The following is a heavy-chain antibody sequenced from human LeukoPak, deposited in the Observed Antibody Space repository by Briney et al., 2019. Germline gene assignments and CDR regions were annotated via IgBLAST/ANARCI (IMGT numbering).Heavy chain of an antibody. Sequence: PGGSLRLSCAASGFTFSSYAMIWVRQAPGEGLQCVSTISGSGVKTYYADSVKGRFTISRDNSKNTLYLQMDSLRDGDTAVYYCAKDLYHYDSTGYAFDYWGQGTLVTVSS. CDR3: AKDLYHYDSTGYAFDY. V-gene: IGHV3-23*01. D-gene: IGHD3-22*01. CDR1: GFTFSSYA. J-gene: IGHJ4*02. CDR2: ISGSGVKT.